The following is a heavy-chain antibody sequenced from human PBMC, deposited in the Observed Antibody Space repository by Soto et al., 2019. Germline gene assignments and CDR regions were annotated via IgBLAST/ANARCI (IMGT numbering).Heavy chain of an antibody. D-gene: IGHD3-22*01. CDR1: GFTFSSYS. CDR2: ISYDGSNK. CDR3: ARDNVVYDSSGYYFPLRY. Sequence: LRLSCAASGFTFSSYSMHWVRQAPCKGLEWVAVISYDGSNKYYADSVKGRFTISRDNSKNTLYLQMNSLRAEDTAVYYCARDNVVYDSSGYYFPLRYWGQGTLVTVSS. J-gene: IGHJ4*02. V-gene: IGHV3-30-3*01.